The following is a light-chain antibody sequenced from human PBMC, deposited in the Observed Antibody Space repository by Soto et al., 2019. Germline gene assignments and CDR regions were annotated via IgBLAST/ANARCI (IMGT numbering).Light chain of an antibody. CDR2: GAS. V-gene: IGKV3-20*01. CDR3: QYYGSSPVT. J-gene: IGKJ3*01. Sequence: EIVLTQSPGTLSLSPGERATLSCRASQSFSSSYLAWYQQKPGQAPRLLIYGASSRATGIPDRFSGSGAGTDFTLTISRLEPEEFAVYYCQYYGSSPVTFGPWTKVDSK. CDR1: QSFSSSY.